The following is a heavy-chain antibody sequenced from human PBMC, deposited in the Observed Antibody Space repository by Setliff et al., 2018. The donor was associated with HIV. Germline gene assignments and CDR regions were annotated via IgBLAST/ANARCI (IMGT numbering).Heavy chain of an antibody. CDR1: GFTFSDYW. CDR3: ARGTCDTPSCYAGPRFVY. Sequence: GGSLRLSCAASGFTFSDYWMSWVRQAPGKGLEWVANIKQDGTDKYYVDSVRGRFTISRDNARNSLFLQMNSLRVEDTAVYYCARGTCDTPSCYAGPRFVYWGQGNLVTVSS. D-gene: IGHD2-2*01. J-gene: IGHJ4*02. CDR2: IKQDGTDK. V-gene: IGHV3-7*04.